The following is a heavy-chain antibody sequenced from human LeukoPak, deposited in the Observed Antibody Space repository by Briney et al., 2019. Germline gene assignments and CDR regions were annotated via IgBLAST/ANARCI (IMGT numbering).Heavy chain of an antibody. V-gene: IGHV3-11*03. Sequence: GGSLRLSCAASGFTFSDYYMSWMRQAPGKGLEWVSYISSTSSYTNYADSVKGRFTISRDNAKNSLHLQMNSLRAEDTAGYYCARSYGWLPGGMWGQGTLVTVSS. CDR1: GFTFSDYY. J-gene: IGHJ4*02. D-gene: IGHD5-12*01. CDR2: ISSTSSYT. CDR3: ARSYGWLPGGM.